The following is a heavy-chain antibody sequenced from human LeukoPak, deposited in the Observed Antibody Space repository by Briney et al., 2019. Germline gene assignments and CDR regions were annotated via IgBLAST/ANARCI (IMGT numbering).Heavy chain of an antibody. V-gene: IGHV3-33*01. D-gene: IGHD2-15*01. CDR1: GLTFSNYG. Sequence: PGGSLRLSCAASGLTFSNYGMHWVRQAPGKGLEWVAIIWYDGSVKYYAESVKGRFTTSRDNSKNTLHLQMNSLRAEDTAVYYCARGIEDRDPYYFDYWGQGTLVTVSS. CDR2: IWYDGSVK. J-gene: IGHJ4*02. CDR3: ARGIEDRDPYYFDY.